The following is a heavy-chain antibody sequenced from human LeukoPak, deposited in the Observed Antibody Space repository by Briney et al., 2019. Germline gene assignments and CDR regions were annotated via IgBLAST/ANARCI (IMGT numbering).Heavy chain of an antibody. Sequence: ASVKVSCKASGYTFTGYYMHWVRQAPGQGLEWMGWINPNSGGTNYAQKFQGRVTMTRDTSISTAYMELSRLRSDDTAVYYCAREDTPLYDFWSGGFDPWGQGTLVTVSS. V-gene: IGHV1-2*02. J-gene: IGHJ5*02. CDR1: GYTFTGYY. D-gene: IGHD3-3*01. CDR2: INPNSGGT. CDR3: AREDTPLYDFWSGGFDP.